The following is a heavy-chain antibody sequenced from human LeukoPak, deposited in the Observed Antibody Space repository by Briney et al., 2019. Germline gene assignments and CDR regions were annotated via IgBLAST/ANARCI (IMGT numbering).Heavy chain of an antibody. D-gene: IGHD3-22*01. V-gene: IGHV3-15*01. CDR3: TTYLFDSSGYVLSDY. J-gene: IGHJ4*02. CDR1: GFTFSSYG. CDR2: IKSKTDGGTT. Sequence: GGSLRLSCAASGFTFSSYGMHWVRQAPGKGLEWVGRIKSKTDGGTTDYAAPVKGRFTISRDDSKNTLYLQMNSLKTEDTAVYYCTTYLFDSSGYVLSDYWGQGTLVTVSS.